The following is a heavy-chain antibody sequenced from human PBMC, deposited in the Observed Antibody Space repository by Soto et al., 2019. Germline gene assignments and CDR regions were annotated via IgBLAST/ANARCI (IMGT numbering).Heavy chain of an antibody. CDR1: GGTFSSYA. V-gene: IGHV1-69*13. CDR3: AFSIAGFDY. CDR2: IIPILGTA. Sequence: SVKVSCKASGGTFSSYAISWVRQAPGQGLEWMGVIIPILGTANYAQKFQGGVTITADESTSTADMELSSLRSEYTAVYYCAFSIAGFDYWGQGTLVTVSS. D-gene: IGHD3-3*02. J-gene: IGHJ4*02.